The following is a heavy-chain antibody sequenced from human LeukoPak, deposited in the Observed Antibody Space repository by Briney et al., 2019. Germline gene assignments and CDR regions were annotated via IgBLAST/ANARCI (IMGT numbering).Heavy chain of an antibody. V-gene: IGHV4-39*01. CDR2: YSGST. CDR1: GGSISSSSYY. CDR3: ARSSYGAGSKPYWVDY. Sequence: SETLSLTGTVSGGSISSSSYYWAWIRQPPGKGLEYIGSYSGSTYYNPSLKSRVTISVDTSKKQFSLKLSSVTAADTAVYYCARSSYGAGSKPYWVDYWGQGTLVTVSS. J-gene: IGHJ4*02. D-gene: IGHD3-10*01.